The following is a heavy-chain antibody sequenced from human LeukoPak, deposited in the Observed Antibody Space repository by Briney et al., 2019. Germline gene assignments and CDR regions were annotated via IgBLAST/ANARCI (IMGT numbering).Heavy chain of an antibody. Sequence: GGSLRLSCAASGFTFSSYAMSWVRQAPREGLEWVSRISDSGTSTFYADSVKGRFTISRDNSKNTLYLQMNSLRVEDTALYYCAKRHLNYYDSSGYRTYYFDYWGQGTLITVSS. D-gene: IGHD3-22*01. CDR1: GFTFSSYA. CDR3: AKRHLNYYDSSGYRTYYFDY. V-gene: IGHV3-23*01. CDR2: ISDSGTST. J-gene: IGHJ4*02.